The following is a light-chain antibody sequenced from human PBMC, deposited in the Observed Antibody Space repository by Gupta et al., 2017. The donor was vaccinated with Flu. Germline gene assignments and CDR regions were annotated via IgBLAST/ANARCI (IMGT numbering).Light chain of an antibody. Sequence: SLHLTQPPSVSVPPGQTATITCSADAFPQKYAYWYQLKSGQAPQLVIYEDFKRPSGIPQRFSGSTAGTVATSIITGAQVEDEADYHCFSVDRRGHDRVFGGGTTLAVL. CDR2: EDF. CDR1: AFPQKY. V-gene: IGLV3-10*01. J-gene: IGLJ2*01. CDR3: FSVDRRGHDRV.